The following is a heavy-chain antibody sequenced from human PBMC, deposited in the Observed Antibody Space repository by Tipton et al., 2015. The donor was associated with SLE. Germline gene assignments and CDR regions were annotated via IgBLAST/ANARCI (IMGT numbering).Heavy chain of an antibody. J-gene: IGHJ3*02. CDR1: GVSISSYY. CDR2: IYYSRST. D-gene: IGHD2-8*02. CDR3: ARPAGGADAFDI. V-gene: IGHV4-39*01. Sequence: TLSLTCTVSGVSISSYYWGWIRQPPGKGREWIGRIYYSRSTYYNPSLKSRVTISVETSRNQFSLKLSSVTAADTAVYYCARPAGGADAFDIWGQGTMVTVTS.